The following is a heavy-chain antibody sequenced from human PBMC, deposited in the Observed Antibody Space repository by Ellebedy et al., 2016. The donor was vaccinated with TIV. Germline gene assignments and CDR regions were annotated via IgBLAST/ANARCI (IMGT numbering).Heavy chain of an antibody. V-gene: IGHV1-46*01. J-gene: IGHJ6*02. CDR3: AREDLLPSSSSHHYGIDV. Sequence: AASVKVSCKASGYTFTNYYMHWVRQAPGQGLEWMGIIEPSGGTTNYAQKFQGRVTVTRDTSTSTVYMELRSRRSEDTAVYYCAREDLLPSSSSHHYGIDVWGQGTTVTVSS. CDR2: IEPSGGTT. D-gene: IGHD6-6*01. CDR1: GYTFTNYY.